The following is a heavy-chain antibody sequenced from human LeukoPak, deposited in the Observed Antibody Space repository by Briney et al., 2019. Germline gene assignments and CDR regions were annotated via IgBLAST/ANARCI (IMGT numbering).Heavy chain of an antibody. CDR2: IRSKAYGGTT. J-gene: IGHJ4*02. V-gene: IGHV3-49*04. D-gene: IGHD2-21*02. CDR3: ARAVVAYCGGDCSTPGDY. Sequence: GGSLRLSCTASGFTFGDYAMSWVRQARGKGLGWVGFIRSKAYGGTTEYAASVKGRFTISRDDSKSIAYLQMNSLKTEDTAVYYCARAVVAYCGGDCSTPGDYWGQGTLVTVSS. CDR1: GFTFGDYA.